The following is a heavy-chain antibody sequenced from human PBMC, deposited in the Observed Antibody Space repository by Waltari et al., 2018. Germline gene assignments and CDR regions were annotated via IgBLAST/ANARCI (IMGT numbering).Heavy chain of an antibody. CDR2: KNQNGSEK. D-gene: IGHD6-19*01. V-gene: IGHV3-7*01. Sequence: EVQLVESGGGLLQPGGSLRLSCAASGFTFSGRWMSWVRQAPGKGPGWVANKNQNGSEKFYVDSVNGRFTISRDNAKSSLFLQMSGLRADDTAVYYCARGAGWLADHWGQGTVVTVSS. CDR3: ARGAGWLADH. CDR1: GFTFSGRW. J-gene: IGHJ5*02.